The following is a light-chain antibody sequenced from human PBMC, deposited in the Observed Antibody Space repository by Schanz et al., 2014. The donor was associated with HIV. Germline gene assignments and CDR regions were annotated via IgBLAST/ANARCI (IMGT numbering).Light chain of an antibody. Sequence: QSALTQPASVSGSPGQSITISCTGTSSDVGSYNFVSWYQQHPGKAPKLMIYEVSKRPSGVSSRFSGSKSGNTASLTISGLQAEDEADYYCCSYARSRPRVFGGGTKLTVL. CDR1: SSDVGSYNF. V-gene: IGLV2-23*02. J-gene: IGLJ3*02. CDR2: EVS. CDR3: CSYARSRPRV.